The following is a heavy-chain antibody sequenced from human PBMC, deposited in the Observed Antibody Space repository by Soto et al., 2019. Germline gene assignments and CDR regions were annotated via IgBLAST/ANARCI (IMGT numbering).Heavy chain of an antibody. CDR3: ANLHSIAVAGGFDY. J-gene: IGHJ4*02. V-gene: IGHV3-30*18. D-gene: IGHD6-19*01. CDR2: ISYDGSNK. CDR1: GFTFSSYG. Sequence: QVQLVESGGGVVQPGRCLRLSCAASGFTFSSYGMHWVRQAPGKGLEWVAVISYDGSNKYYADSVKGRFTISRDNSKNTLYLQMNSLRAEDTAVYYCANLHSIAVAGGFDYWGQGTLVTVSS.